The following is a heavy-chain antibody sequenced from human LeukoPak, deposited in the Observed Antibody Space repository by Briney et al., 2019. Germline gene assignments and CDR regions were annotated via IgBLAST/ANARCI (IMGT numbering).Heavy chain of an antibody. J-gene: IGHJ4*02. CDR3: ARETYYGSGSLYYFDY. Sequence: GGSLRLSCAASGFTFSSYAMTWVRQAPGKGLEWVSGISGSGGSTYYADSVKGRFTISRDNSKNTLYLQMNSLRAEDTAVYYCARETYYGSGSLYYFDYWGQGTLVTVSS. V-gene: IGHV3-23*01. D-gene: IGHD3-10*01. CDR2: ISGSGGST. CDR1: GFTFSSYA.